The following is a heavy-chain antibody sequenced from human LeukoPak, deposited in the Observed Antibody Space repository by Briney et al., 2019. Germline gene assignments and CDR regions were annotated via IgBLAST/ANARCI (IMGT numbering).Heavy chain of an antibody. D-gene: IGHD1-26*01. Sequence: SVKVSCKASGGTFISYAISWVRQAPGQGLEWMGRIIPILGIANYAQKFQGRVTITADKSTSTAYMELSSLRSEDTAVYYCARDLGKWELRLGNAFDIWGQGTMVTVSS. J-gene: IGHJ3*02. CDR1: GGTFISYA. CDR3: ARDLGKWELRLGNAFDI. CDR2: IIPILGIA. V-gene: IGHV1-69*04.